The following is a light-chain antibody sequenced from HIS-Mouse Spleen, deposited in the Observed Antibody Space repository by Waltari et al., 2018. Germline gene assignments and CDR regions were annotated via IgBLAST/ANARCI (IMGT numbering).Light chain of an antibody. J-gene: IGLJ1*01. Sequence: QSALTQPRSVSGSPGQSVTISCTGTSSDVGGYNYVPWYQQPPGKAPKLMIYDVSKRPSRVPVRVSGFKSGNSASLTSAGLQAEDEADSYCCPYAGSYTGVFGTGTKVTVL. CDR1: SSDVGGYNY. CDR3: CPYAGSYTGV. CDR2: DVS. V-gene: IGLV2-11*01.